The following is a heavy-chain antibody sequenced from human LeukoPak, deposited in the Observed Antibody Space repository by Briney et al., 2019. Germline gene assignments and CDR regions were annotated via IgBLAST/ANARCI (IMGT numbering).Heavy chain of an antibody. J-gene: IGHJ3*02. CDR1: GFTFDDYA. Sequence: GRSLRLSCAASGFTFDDYAMHWVRQAPGKGLEWVSGISWNSGSIGYADSVKGRFTISRDNAKNSLYLQMNSLRAEDTALYYCAKAIVRLVDAFDIWGQGTTVTVSS. CDR3: AKAIVRLVDAFDI. D-gene: IGHD6-19*01. V-gene: IGHV3-9*01. CDR2: ISWNSGSI.